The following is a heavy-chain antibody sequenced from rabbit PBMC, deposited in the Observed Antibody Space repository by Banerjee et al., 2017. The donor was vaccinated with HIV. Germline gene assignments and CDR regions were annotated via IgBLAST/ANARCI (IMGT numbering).Heavy chain of an antibody. V-gene: IGHV1S43*01. CDR1: GFDLSSYYD. CDR3: ARGYAGNSGWRIYYFNL. CDR2: IYTSSGNT. D-gene: IGHD8-1*01. Sequence: QEQLEESGGGLVKPEGSLTLTCKASGFDLSSYYDMCWVRQAPGKGLEWIGCIYTSSGNTWYASWVNGRFTISRSTSLNTVDLKVTSLTAADTATYFCARGYAGNSGWRIYYFNLWGPGTLVTVS. J-gene: IGHJ4*01.